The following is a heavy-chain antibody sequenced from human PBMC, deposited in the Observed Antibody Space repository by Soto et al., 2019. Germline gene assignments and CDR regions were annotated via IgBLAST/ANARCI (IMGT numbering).Heavy chain of an antibody. J-gene: IGHJ6*02. D-gene: IGHD2-2*01. CDR3: ARDLTIVPATHPRLENYGMDV. Sequence: VASVKVSCKASGYSFSSYGISWVRRAPGQGLEWMGWISPYNDHRQFVQRFQGRVTMTTDTSTRTAYLELRGLQSDDTAHYYCARDLTIVPATHPRLENYGMDVWGQGTMVTVSS. V-gene: IGHV1-18*01. CDR1: GYSFSSYG. CDR2: ISPYNDHR.